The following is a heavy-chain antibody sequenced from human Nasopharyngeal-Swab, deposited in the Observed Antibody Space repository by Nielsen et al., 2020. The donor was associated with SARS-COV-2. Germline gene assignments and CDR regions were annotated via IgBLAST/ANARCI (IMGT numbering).Heavy chain of an antibody. CDR2: IYSGGST. Sequence: GESLKISCAASGFTVSSNYMSWVRQAPGKGLEWVSVIYSGGSTYYADSVKGRFIIFRDNSKNKMYHQMNSMIAEDTAVYYCARDRGGVYYYYGMDVWGKGTTVTVSS. V-gene: IGHV3-53*01. CDR3: ARDRGGVYYYYGMDV. J-gene: IGHJ6*04. CDR1: GFTVSSNY. D-gene: IGHD3-10*01.